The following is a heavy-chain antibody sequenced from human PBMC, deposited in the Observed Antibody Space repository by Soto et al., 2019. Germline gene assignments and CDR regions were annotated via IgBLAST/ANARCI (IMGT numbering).Heavy chain of an antibody. D-gene: IGHD2-15*01. CDR3: ARRYGGTFDY. CDR2: IYYSGST. J-gene: IGHJ4*02. Sequence: SETLSLTCTVSGGSISSSSYYWGWIRQPPGKGLERIGSIYYSGSTYYNPSLKSRVTISVDTSKNQFSLKLSSVTAADTAVYYCARRYGGTFDYWGQGTLVTVSS. CDR1: GGSISSSSYY. V-gene: IGHV4-39*07.